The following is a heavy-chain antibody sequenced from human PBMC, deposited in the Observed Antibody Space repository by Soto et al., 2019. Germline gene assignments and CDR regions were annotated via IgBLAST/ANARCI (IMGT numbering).Heavy chain of an antibody. CDR2: ISGSGART. J-gene: IGHJ4*02. Sequence: GGSLRLSCAVSGFTFSNYSMSWVRQAPGKGLEWVTSISGSGARTYYADSVKGRITISRDNAKNTLYLQMNSLRADDTAVYYCASGLITVACTRNYWGPGTLVTVSS. CDR3: ASGLITVACTRNY. V-gene: IGHV3-23*01. D-gene: IGHD6-19*01. CDR1: GFTFSNYS.